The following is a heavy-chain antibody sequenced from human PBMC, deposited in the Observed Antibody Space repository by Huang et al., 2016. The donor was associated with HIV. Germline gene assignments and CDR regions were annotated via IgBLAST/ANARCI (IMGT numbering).Heavy chain of an antibody. CDR1: GGTFSSYA. CDR2: IIPIFGTP. J-gene: IGHJ5*02. CDR3: ARDRKYDNAWYWFDP. Sequence: QVQLVQSGAEVKKPGSSVRVSCEASGGTFSSYAINWVRQAPGQGLEWMGGIIPIFGTPNYAQKFQGRVTITADESTSTAYMELSSPRSDDTAVYYCARDRKYDNAWYWFDPWGQGTLVTVSS. V-gene: IGHV1-69*01. D-gene: IGHD1-1*01.